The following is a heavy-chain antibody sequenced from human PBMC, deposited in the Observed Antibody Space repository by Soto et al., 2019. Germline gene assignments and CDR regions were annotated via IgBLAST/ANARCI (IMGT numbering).Heavy chain of an antibody. CDR1: GFSLTTLGAG. CDR2: IYWDDDR. Sequence: QITLRESGPTLVKPTQALTLTCNFSGFSLTTLGAGVGWVRPPPGKALEWLALIYWDDDRQFSPSLKTRLTITKYPSKNLVVLTMTSIDPVDTGTYYSAHTQLTTAAKAFYVWGQGTIVTVSS. V-gene: IGHV2-5*02. CDR3: AHTQLTTAAKAFYV. D-gene: IGHD1-1*01. J-gene: IGHJ3*01.